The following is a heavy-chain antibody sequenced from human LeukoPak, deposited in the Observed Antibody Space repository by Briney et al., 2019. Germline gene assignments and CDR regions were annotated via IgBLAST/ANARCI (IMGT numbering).Heavy chain of an antibody. D-gene: IGHD1/OR15-1a*01. CDR3: ASRMGEQLSYYYYMDV. J-gene: IGHJ6*03. Sequence: ASVKVSCKVSGYTLTELSMHWVRQAPGKGLEWMGGFDPEDGETIYAQKFQGRVAMTEDTSTDTAYMELSSLRSEDTAVYYCASRMGEQLSYYYYMDVWGKGTTVTVSS. V-gene: IGHV1-24*01. CDR2: FDPEDGET. CDR1: GYTLTELS.